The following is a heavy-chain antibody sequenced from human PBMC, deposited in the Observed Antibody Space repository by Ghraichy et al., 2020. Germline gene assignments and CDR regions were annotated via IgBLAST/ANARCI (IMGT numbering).Heavy chain of an antibody. V-gene: IGHV1-8*01. CDR1: GYTFISYD. D-gene: IGHD1-14*01. CDR3: ARRSPKPSLMDV. J-gene: IGHJ6*02. CDR2: MNPNSGNT. Sequence: ASVKVSCKASGYTFISYDINWVRQATGQGLEWMGWMNPNSGNTGYAQRFQGRVTMTRNTSISTAYMELSSLRSEDTAVYYCARRSPKPSLMDVWGQGTTVTVSS.